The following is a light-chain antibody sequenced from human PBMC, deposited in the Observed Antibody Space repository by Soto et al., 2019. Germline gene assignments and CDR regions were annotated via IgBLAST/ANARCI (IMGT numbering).Light chain of an antibody. J-gene: IGKJ1*01. V-gene: IGKV1D-12*01. CDR3: QQANSFPRT. CDR2: AAS. Sequence: DIQMTQSPSSVSASVGDRVTITCRASQAISTWLAWYQQKPGKAPKLLIYAASNLQTGVPSRFSGSGSGTDFALTISSLQPEYFATSYCQQANSFPRTFGQGTKVEIK. CDR1: QAISTW.